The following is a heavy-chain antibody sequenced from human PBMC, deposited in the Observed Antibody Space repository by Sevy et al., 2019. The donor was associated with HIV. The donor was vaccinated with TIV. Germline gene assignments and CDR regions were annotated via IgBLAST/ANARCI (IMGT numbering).Heavy chain of an antibody. CDR2: ISSSSSTI. CDR1: GFTFSSYS. V-gene: IGHV3-48*02. CDR3: ARVSPRYCSGGSCYSMLDY. Sequence: GGCLRLSCAASGFTFSSYSMNWVRQAPGKGLEWVSYISSSSSTIYYADSVKGRFTISRDNAKNSLYLQMNSLRDEDTAVYYCARVSPRYCSGGSCYSMLDYWGQGTLVTVSS. J-gene: IGHJ4*02. D-gene: IGHD2-15*01.